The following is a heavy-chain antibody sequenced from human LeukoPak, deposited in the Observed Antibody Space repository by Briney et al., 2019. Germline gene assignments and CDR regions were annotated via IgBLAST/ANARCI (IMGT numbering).Heavy chain of an antibody. D-gene: IGHD7-27*01. CDR1: GYTFTSYD. V-gene: IGHV1-8*01. Sequence: ASVKVSCKASGYTFTSYDINWVRQATGQGPEWMGWMSPNSGNTGYAQKFQGRVTMTRSTSMSTAYMELSGLRSEDTAVYYCARGPPNWGYDYWGQGTLVTVSS. CDR2: MSPNSGNT. CDR3: ARGPPNWGYDY. J-gene: IGHJ4*02.